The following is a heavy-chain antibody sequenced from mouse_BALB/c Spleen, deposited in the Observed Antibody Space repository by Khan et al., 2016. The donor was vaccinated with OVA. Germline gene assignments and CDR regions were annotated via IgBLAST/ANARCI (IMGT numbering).Heavy chain of an antibody. CDR3: SRHGHGAWLTY. CDR2: IDPFSGGT. Sequence: EVQLQESGPELMKPGASVKISCKASGYSFTSYYIHWVMQSHGKSLEWIGYIDPFSGGTTYNQKFEGKATLTLDKSSSTAYIHVSNLTAEDSAVQYGSRHGHGAWLTYWGQGTLVTVSA. V-gene: IGHV1S135*01. D-gene: IGHD2-2*01. CDR1: GYSFTSYY. J-gene: IGHJ3*01.